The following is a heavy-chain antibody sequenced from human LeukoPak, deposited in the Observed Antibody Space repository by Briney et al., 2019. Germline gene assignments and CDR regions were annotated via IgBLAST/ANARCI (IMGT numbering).Heavy chain of an antibody. J-gene: IGHJ4*02. D-gene: IGHD2-2*01. Sequence: PGGSLRLSCAASGFTFSDCYMSWIRQAPGKGLEWVSYISSSGSTIYYADSVKGRFTISRDNAKNSLYLQMNSLRAEDTAVYYCARSPVTASLFDYWGQGTLVTVSS. CDR1: GFTFSDCY. CDR2: ISSSGSTI. V-gene: IGHV3-11*01. CDR3: ARSPVTASLFDY.